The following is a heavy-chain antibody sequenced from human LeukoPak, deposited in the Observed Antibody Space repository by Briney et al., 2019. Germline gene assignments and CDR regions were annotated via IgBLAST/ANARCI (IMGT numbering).Heavy chain of an antibody. CDR2: ISGDGGST. J-gene: IGHJ5*02. CDR1: GFTFDDYA. V-gene: IGHV3-43*02. Sequence: GGSLRLSCAASGFTFDDYAMHWVRQAPGKGLEWVSLISGDGGSTYYADSVKGRFTISRDNSKDSLYLQMNSLRTEDTALYYCAEDSISSGWYGLFDPWGQGTLVTVSS. D-gene: IGHD6-19*01. CDR3: AEDSISSGWYGLFDP.